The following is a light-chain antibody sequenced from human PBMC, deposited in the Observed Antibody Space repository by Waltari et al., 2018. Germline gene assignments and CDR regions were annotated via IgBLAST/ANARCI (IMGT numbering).Light chain of an antibody. V-gene: IGKV3-20*01. CDR3: QQYDISPLT. CDR2: GTF. CDR1: QTIRTTY. Sequence: EIVLTQSPGTLSLSPGEGTTLSCRTSQTIRTTYLAWYQQKPGQAPTLLIYGTFTRATGIPDSFTGSGSGTHFSLTISSLEPEDFATYYCQQYDISPLTFGGGTKVEIK. J-gene: IGKJ4*01.